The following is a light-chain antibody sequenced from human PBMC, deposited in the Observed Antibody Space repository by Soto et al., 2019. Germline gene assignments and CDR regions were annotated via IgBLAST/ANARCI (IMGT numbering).Light chain of an antibody. CDR1: QSVSRS. V-gene: IGKV3-11*01. J-gene: IGKJ2*01. CDR2: DAS. CDR3: QQCSSWPYT. Sequence: EIVLTQSPATLSLSPGERVTLSCRASQSVSRSLAWYQQKPGQAPRLLIYDASNRATGIPARFSGSGSGTDFSLTISSLATEDFAGSYCQQCSSWPYTFGQGTKLDFK.